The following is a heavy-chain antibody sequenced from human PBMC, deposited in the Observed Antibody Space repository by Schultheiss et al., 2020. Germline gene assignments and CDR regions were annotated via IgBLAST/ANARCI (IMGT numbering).Heavy chain of an antibody. V-gene: IGHV4-39*01. J-gene: IGHJ4*02. CDR1: GGSFSGYY. Sequence: SETLSLTCAVYGGSFSGYYWGWIRQPPGKGLEWIGSIYYSGSTYYNPSLKSRVTISVDTSKNQFSLKLSSVTAADTAVYYCARHKSIAAPEEHRKRGLRFDYWGQGTLVTVAS. CDR2: IYYSGST. D-gene: IGHD6-6*01. CDR3: ARHKSIAAPEEHRKRGLRFDY.